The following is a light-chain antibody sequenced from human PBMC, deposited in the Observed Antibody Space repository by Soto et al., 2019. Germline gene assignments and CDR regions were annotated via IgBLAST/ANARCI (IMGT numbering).Light chain of an antibody. CDR2: DVT. V-gene: IGLV2-11*01. Sequence: QSALTQPRSVSGYPGQSVAISCTGTSSDVGGYNFVSWYQQYPGKAPKLIIYDVTKGPSGVPDRFSGSKSGNTASLTISGLQTDDEADYYCCSYAGSYTHVFGTGTKVTVL. CDR3: CSYAGSYTHV. J-gene: IGLJ1*01. CDR1: SSDVGGYNF.